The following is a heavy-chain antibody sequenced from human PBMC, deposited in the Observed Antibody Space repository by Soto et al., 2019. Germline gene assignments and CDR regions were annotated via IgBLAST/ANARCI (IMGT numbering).Heavy chain of an antibody. CDR1: GFTFNNYW. D-gene: IGHD1-26*01. J-gene: IGHJ6*04. V-gene: IGHV3-7*01. CDR2: MNQDGTIK. CDR3: TRDLSGWVATTLDV. Sequence: GGSLRLSCAASGFTFNNYWLSWVRQAPGQGLEWVANMNQDGTIKYYVDSVKGRFTISRDNAENSLFLQMNSLRAEDTAVYYCTRDLSGWVATTLDVWGKGTTVTVSS.